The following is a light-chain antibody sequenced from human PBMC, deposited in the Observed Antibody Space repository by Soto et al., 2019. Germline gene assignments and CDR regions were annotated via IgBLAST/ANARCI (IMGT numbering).Light chain of an antibody. CDR3: QQRSNWPSIT. Sequence: VLTLSPGALSLSPGGRGTLSFRASQSVSRRLAWYQQRPGQSPRLLISGASMRASGVPVRFIGSGSGTDFTLTITRLEPEDFAVYYCQQRSNWPSITFGQGTRLEIK. V-gene: IGKV3-11*01. CDR2: GAS. J-gene: IGKJ5*01. CDR1: QSVSRR.